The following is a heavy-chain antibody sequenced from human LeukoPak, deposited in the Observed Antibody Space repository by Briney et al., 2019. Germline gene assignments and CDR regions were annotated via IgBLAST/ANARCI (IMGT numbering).Heavy chain of an antibody. CDR1: GYTFTGYY. CDR2: INPNSGGT. J-gene: IGHJ6*03. Sequence: ASVKVSCKASGYTFTGYYMHWVRQAPGQGLEWMGWINPNSGGTNYAQKFQGRVTMTRDTSISTAYMELSRLRSEDTAVYYCASGLARAGYGDSNYYYYYMDVWGKGTTVTISS. V-gene: IGHV1-2*02. CDR3: ASGLARAGYGDSNYYYYYMDV. D-gene: IGHD4-17*01.